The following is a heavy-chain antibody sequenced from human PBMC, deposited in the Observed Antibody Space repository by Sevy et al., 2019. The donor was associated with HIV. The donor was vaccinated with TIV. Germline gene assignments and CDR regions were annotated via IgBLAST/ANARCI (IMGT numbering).Heavy chain of an antibody. J-gene: IGHJ6*02. D-gene: IGHD3-9*01. CDR1: GFTFSTYW. CDR2: ISPDESEK. Sequence: GGSLRLSCGASGFTFSTYWMTWVRQGPGRGLEWVANISPDESEKYTVNSVKGGFTVSRDNAKNSLYLQMHSLRAEDPAVYYCARDLSGSGHDLVTGKHGLAVWGQGTTVTHSS. V-gene: IGHV3-7*01. CDR3: ARDLSGSGHDLVTGKHGLAV.